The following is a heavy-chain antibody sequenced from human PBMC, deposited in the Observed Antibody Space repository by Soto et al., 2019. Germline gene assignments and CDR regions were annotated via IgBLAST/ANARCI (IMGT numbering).Heavy chain of an antibody. V-gene: IGHV4-59*08. CDR2: IYYSGST. CDR3: ASTDYYGSGSIDY. D-gene: IGHD3-10*01. CDR1: GGSISSYY. Sequence: SETLSLTCTVSGGSISSYYWSWIRQPPGKGLEWIGYIYYSGSTNYNPSLKSRVTISVDTSKNQFSLKLSSVTAADTAVYYCASTDYYGSGSIDYWGQGTLVTVSS. J-gene: IGHJ4*02.